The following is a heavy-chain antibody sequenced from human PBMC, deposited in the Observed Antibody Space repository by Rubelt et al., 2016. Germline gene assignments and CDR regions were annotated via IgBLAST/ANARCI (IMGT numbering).Heavy chain of an antibody. V-gene: IGHV1-18*04. CDR1: GYTFTSYY. CDR3: ARVLLYYYGMDV. D-gene: IGHD6-6*01. J-gene: IGHJ6*02. CDR2: ISAYNGNT. Sequence: QVQLVQSGAEVKKPGASVKVSCKASGYTFTSYYMHWVRQAPGQGLEWMGWISAYNGNTNYAQRLQGRGTMTTDTSTRPAYMELGSLGSDDTAVYYCARVLLYYYGMDVWGQGTTVTVSS.